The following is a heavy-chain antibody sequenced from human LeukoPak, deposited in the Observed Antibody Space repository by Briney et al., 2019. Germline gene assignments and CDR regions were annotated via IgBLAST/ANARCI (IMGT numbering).Heavy chain of an antibody. CDR2: IHYSGST. CDR3: ARGAGFGFDY. J-gene: IGHJ4*02. Sequence: SQTLSLTCTVSGGSISSGGYYWSWIRQHPGKGLEWIGYIHYSGSTYYNPSLKSRVTISVDTSKNQFSLKLSSVTAADTAVYYCARGAGFGFDYWGQGTLVTVSS. CDR1: GGSISSGGYY. D-gene: IGHD3-10*01. V-gene: IGHV4-31*03.